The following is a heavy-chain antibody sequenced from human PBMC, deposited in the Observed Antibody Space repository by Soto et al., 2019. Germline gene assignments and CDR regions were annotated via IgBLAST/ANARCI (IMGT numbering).Heavy chain of an antibody. D-gene: IGHD3-22*01. CDR3: AKEPHYYDSSGYSTGYFDY. CDR2: ISGSGGST. J-gene: IGHJ4*02. CDR1: GFTFSSYA. V-gene: IGHV3-23*01. Sequence: EVQLLESGGGLVQPGGSLRLSCAASGFTFSSYAMSWVRQAPGKGLEWVSAISGSGGSTYYADSVKGRFTISRDNSKNTLYLQMNSLRAEDTAVYYCAKEPHYYDSSGYSTGYFDYWGQGSLVTVSS.